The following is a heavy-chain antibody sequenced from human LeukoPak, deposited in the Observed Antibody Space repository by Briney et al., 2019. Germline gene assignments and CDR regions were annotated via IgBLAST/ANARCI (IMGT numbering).Heavy chain of an antibody. CDR1: GGSISSSSYY. V-gene: IGHV4-39*07. J-gene: IGHJ4*02. CDR3: ARSSGWSYYFDY. D-gene: IGHD6-19*01. Sequence: PSETLSLTCTVSGGSISSSSYYWGWIRQPPGKGLEWIGSIYYSGSTYYNPSLKSRVTISVDTSKNQFSLKLSPVTAADTAVYYCARSSGWSYYFDYWGQGTLVTVSS. CDR2: IYYSGST.